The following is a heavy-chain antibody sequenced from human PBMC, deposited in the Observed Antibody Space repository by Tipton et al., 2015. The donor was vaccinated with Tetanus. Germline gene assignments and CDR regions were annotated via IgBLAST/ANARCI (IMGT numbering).Heavy chain of an antibody. CDR1: GGSLSRYY. J-gene: IGHJ4*02. CDR3: VRGRGLGAYSYGFEY. D-gene: IGHD5-18*01. CDR2: VDDSGST. V-gene: IGHV4-34*01. Sequence: GLVKPSDTLSLTCAVYGGSLSRYYWTWIRQPPGKGLEWIGEVDDSGSTNYSPSLKSRVTLSLDTSKNEFSLTLSSVTAADTAVYYCVRGRGLGAYSYGFEYWGQGALVTVSS.